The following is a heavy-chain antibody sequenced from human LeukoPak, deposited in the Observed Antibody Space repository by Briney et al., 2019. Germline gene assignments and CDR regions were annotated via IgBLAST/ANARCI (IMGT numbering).Heavy chain of an antibody. CDR3: ARDPYSSSWDYFDY. D-gene: IGHD6-13*01. J-gene: IGHJ4*02. Sequence: HPGGSLRLSCAASGFTFSSYSMNWVRQAPGKGLEWGSYISSSSSTIYYADSVKGRFTISRDNAKNSLYLQMNSLRAEDTAVYYCARDPYSSSWDYFDYWGQGTLVTVSS. CDR2: ISSSSSTI. V-gene: IGHV3-48*01. CDR1: GFTFSSYS.